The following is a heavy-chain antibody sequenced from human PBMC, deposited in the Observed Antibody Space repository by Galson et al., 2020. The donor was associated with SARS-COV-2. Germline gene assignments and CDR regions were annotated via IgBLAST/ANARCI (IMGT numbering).Heavy chain of an antibody. CDR2: ISYDGSNK. J-gene: IGHJ4*02. CDR3: AKDLGPYYDILTGYYPN. V-gene: IGHV3-30*18. CDR1: GFTFSSYG. D-gene: IGHD3-9*01. Sequence: TGGSLRLSCAASGFTFSSYGMHWVRQAPGKGLEWVAVISYDGSNKYYADSVKGRFTISRDNSKNTLYLQMNSLRAEDTAVYYCAKDLGPYYDILTGYYPNWGQGTLVTVSS.